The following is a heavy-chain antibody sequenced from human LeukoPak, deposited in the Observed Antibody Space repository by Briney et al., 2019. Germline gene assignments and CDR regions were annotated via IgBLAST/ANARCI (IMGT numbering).Heavy chain of an antibody. Sequence: SGGSLRLSCAASGFTFSSYAMHWVRQAPGKGLEWVAVISYDGSNKYYADSVKGRFTISRDNSKNTLYLQMNSLRAEDTAVYYCARDSGRITIFGVVISSYLDYWGQGTLVTVSS. J-gene: IGHJ4*02. V-gene: IGHV3-30-3*01. CDR1: GFTFSSYA. CDR2: ISYDGSNK. CDR3: ARDSGRITIFGVVISSYLDY. D-gene: IGHD3-3*01.